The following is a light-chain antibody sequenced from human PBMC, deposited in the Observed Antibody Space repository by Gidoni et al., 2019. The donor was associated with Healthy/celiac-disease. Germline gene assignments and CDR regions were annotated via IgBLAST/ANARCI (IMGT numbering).Light chain of an antibody. CDR3: QQYDNRLT. CDR2: DAA. V-gene: IGKV1-33*01. Sequence: DIQITQAPSSLSASVAARVTITCQASQDISNYLNWYQQKPGKAPKLLIYDAANLETGVPSRFSGSGSGTDFTFTISSLQPEEIATYYCQQYDNRLTFGGGTKVEIK. CDR1: QDISNY. J-gene: IGKJ4*02.